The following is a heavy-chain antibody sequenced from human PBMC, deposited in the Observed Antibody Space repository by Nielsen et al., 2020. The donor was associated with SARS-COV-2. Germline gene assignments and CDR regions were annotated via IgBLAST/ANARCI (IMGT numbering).Heavy chain of an antibody. Sequence: SETLSLTCTVSGGSISSYYWSWIRQPPGKGLEWIGYIYYSGSTNYNPSLKSRVTISVDTSKNQFSLKLSSVTAEDTAVYYCATDLGLDYWGQGTLVTVSS. J-gene: IGHJ4*02. V-gene: IGHV4-59*01. CDR1: GGSISSYY. CDR2: IYYSGST. CDR3: ATDLGLDY.